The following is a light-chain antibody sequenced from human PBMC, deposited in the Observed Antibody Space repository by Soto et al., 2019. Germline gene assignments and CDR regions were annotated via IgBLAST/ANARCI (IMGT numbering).Light chain of an antibody. J-gene: IGKJ1*01. CDR3: HQHNRYSGA. CDR2: KAC. Sequence: DIQITDAPSTLSASVGDRVTMTPRASQSISSWLAWYQQNTAKAPTILINKACSIESAVPSTFSGSGCGTAYTLTISSLQHDDFAAYYCHQHNRYSGAFGQGTKVDI. CDR1: QSISSW. V-gene: IGKV1-5*03.